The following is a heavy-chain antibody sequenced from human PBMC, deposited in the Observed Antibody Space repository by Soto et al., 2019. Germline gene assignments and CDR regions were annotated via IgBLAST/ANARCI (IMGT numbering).Heavy chain of an antibody. CDR2: INAGNGNT. CDR3: ARSPITMISWGRGFDP. J-gene: IGHJ5*02. D-gene: IGHD3-22*01. CDR1: GYTFTSYA. V-gene: IGHV1-3*01. Sequence: ASVKVSCKASGYTFTSYAMHWVRQAPGQRLEWMGWINAGNGNTKYSQKFQGRVTITRDTSASTAYMELSSLRSEDTAVYYCARSPITMISWGRGFDPWGQGTLVTVSS.